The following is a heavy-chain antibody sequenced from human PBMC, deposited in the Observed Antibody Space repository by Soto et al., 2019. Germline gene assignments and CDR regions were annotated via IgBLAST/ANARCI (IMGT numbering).Heavy chain of an antibody. CDR3: IRGLPGGFDP. CDR1: GFIFSNYD. D-gene: IGHD3-10*01. Sequence: VGSLRLSCAASGFIFSNYDMHWFRQATGKGLEWVSLIGIGGDTNYLGSVKGRFTISRQNAKNSLFLQMNSLRVEDTGVYYCIRGLPGGFDPWGQGTLVTVS. J-gene: IGHJ5*02. V-gene: IGHV3-13*01. CDR2: IGIGGDT.